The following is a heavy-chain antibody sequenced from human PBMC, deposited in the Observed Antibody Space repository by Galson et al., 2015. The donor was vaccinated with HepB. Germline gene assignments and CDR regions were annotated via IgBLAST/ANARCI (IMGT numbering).Heavy chain of an antibody. D-gene: IGHD2-21*02. CDR3: ARDSELYGDYVSLPNH. CDR1: GSTFSRFG. V-gene: IGHV1-18*01. Sequence: QSGAEVKEPGASVKVSCTAFGSTFSRFGISWVRQAPGHGLEWMGWISAYKGFTNYAQNLQGRVTMTTDTSTSTAYMELRSLKSDDTAIYYCARDSELYGDYVSLPNHWGQGSLVTVSS. CDR2: ISAYKGFT. J-gene: IGHJ1*01.